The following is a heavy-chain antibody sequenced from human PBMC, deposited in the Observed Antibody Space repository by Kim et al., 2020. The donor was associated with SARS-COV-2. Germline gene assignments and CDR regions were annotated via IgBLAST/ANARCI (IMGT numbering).Heavy chain of an antibody. D-gene: IGHD6-19*01. CDR1: GFTFSDYY. J-gene: IGHJ4*02. V-gene: IGHV3-11*05. Sequence: GGSLRLSCAASGFTFSDYYMSWIRQAPGKGLEWVSYISSSSSYTNYADSVKGRFTISRENAKNSLYLQMNSLRAEDTAVYYCARAIAVAGLDYWGQGTLVTVSS. CDR3: ARAIAVAGLDY. CDR2: ISSSSSYT.